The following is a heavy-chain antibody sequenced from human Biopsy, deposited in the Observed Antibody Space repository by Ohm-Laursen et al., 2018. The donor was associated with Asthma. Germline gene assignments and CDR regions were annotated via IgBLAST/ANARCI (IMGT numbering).Heavy chain of an antibody. D-gene: IGHD3-22*01. J-gene: IGHJ4*01. V-gene: IGHV3-9*01. CDR2: ISWNSGNI. CDR1: GFSFDDCA. Sequence: SLRLSCAAFGFSFDDCAMHWVRQAPGKGLEWVSSISWNSGNIDYAVSVKGRFTISRDNAKNSLHLQMQSLRPEDTAFYYCAKSADYYDSTDYLDFWGRGTLVTVSS. CDR3: AKSADYYDSTDYLDF.